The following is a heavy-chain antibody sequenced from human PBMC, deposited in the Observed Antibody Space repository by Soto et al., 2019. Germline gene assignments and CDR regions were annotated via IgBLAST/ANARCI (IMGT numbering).Heavy chain of an antibody. Sequence: QVQLVQSGAEVKKPGASVKVSCKASGYTFTSYYMHWVRQAPGQGLEWMGIINPSGGSTSYAQKFQGRVTMTRDTSTSTVYMELSSLRSEDTAVYYCARLLVRERQQLARDYWGQGTLVTVSS. CDR2: INPSGGST. D-gene: IGHD6-13*01. CDR1: GYTFTSYY. V-gene: IGHV1-46*01. J-gene: IGHJ4*02. CDR3: ARLLVRERQQLARDY.